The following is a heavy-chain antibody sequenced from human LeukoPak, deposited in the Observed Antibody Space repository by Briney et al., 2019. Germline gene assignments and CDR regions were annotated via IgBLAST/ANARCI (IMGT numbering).Heavy chain of an antibody. CDR1: GFTFSSYS. J-gene: IGHJ4*02. Sequence: GGSLRLSCAASGFTFSSYSMNWVRQAPGKGLEWVSSISSSSSYIYYADSVKGRFTISRDNAKNSLYLQMNSLRAEDTAVYYCARGIVATIGGDYWSQGTLVTVSS. CDR2: ISSSSSYI. D-gene: IGHD5-12*01. V-gene: IGHV3-21*01. CDR3: ARGIVATIGGDY.